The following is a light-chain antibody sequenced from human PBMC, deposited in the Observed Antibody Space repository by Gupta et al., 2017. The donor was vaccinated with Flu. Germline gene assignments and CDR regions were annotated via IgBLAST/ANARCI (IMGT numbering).Light chain of an antibody. V-gene: IGKV3-20*01. CDR3: QHYGSSQT. CDR2: GAS. CDR1: QSLVSSY. J-gene: IGKJ1*01. Sequence: ETVFTQSPGTLSLSPGERATLSCRASQSLVSSYLVWYQQQPGQAPRLIIYGASSRATGITDRFSGSGSGTDFTLTSSRLEHEDFAMYYGQHYGSSQTFGQGTKVEIK.